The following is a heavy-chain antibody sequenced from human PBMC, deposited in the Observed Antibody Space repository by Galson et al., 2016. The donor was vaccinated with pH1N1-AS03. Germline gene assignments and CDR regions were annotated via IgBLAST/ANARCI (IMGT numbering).Heavy chain of an antibody. J-gene: IGHJ4*02. CDR3: AKDRRAGNWRGSDY. CDR2: ISYDGSYK. D-gene: IGHD6-13*01. V-gene: IGHV3-30*18. Sequence: SLRLSCAASGFTFSSYGMHWVRQAPGKGLEWVSVISYDGSYKNYADSVKGRFSISRDNSKNTLYLQMNSLRAEDTAVYYCAKDRRAGNWRGSDYWGQGTLVTVSP. CDR1: GFTFSSYG.